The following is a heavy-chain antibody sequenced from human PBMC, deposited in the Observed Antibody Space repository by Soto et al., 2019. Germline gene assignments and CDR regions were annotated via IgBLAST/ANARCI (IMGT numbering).Heavy chain of an antibody. Sequence: PSETLSLTCTVSGGSISSGGYYWSWIRQHPGKGLEWIGYIYYSGSTYYNPSLKSRVTISVDTSKNQFSLKLSSVTAADTAVYYCARSAGGTGTIRLDFDYWGQGTLVTVSS. CDR3: ARSAGGTGTIRLDFDY. D-gene: IGHD1-7*01. CDR1: GGSISSGGYY. V-gene: IGHV4-31*03. J-gene: IGHJ4*02. CDR2: IYYSGST.